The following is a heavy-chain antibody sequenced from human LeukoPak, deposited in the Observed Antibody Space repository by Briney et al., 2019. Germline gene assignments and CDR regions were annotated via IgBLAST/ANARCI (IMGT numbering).Heavy chain of an antibody. D-gene: IGHD3-22*01. CDR1: GFTFSSYG. Sequence: GGSLRLSCAASGFTFSSYGMHWVRQAPGKGLEWVAFIRYDGSNKYYADSVKGRFTISRDNSKNTLYLQMNSLRAEDTAVYYCAKDLTVIVSPGVYWGQGTLGTVSS. CDR2: IRYDGSNK. J-gene: IGHJ4*02. CDR3: AKDLTVIVSPGVY. V-gene: IGHV3-30*02.